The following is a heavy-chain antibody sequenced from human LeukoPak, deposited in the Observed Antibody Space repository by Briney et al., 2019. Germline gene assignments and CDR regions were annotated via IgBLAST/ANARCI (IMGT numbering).Heavy chain of an antibody. CDR1: GYTFTSYA. V-gene: IGHV7-4-1*02. CDR2: INTNTGNP. D-gene: IGHD4-17*01. CDR3: AREGRFTVTTGWFDP. Sequence: ASVKVSCKASGYTFTSYAMNWVRQAPGQGLEWMGWINTNTGNPTYAQGFTGRFVFSLDTSVSTAYLQISSLKAEDTAVYYCAREGRFTVTTGWFDPWGQGTLVTVSS. J-gene: IGHJ5*02.